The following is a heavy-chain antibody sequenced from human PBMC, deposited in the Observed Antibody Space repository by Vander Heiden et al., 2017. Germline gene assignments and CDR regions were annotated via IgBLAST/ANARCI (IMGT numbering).Heavy chain of an antibody. CDR1: GFSLSNARMG. Sequence: QVTLKESGPVLVKPTETLTLTCTVSGFSLSNARMGVSWIRQPPGKALEWLAHIFSNDEKSYSTSLKSRLTISKDTSKSQVVLTMTKMETVETATYYCARTSGYSYGYLNDYWGQGTMVTVSS. V-gene: IGHV2-26*01. D-gene: IGHD5-18*01. CDR3: ARTSGYSYGYLNDY. J-gene: IGHJ4*02. CDR2: IFSNDEK.